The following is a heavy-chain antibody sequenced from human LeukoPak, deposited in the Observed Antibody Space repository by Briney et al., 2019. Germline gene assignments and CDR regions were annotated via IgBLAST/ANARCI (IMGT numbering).Heavy chain of an antibody. CDR3: ARDRGDSSSWSYGMDV. J-gene: IGHJ6*02. CDR2: INPSGGST. Sequence: GASVKVSCKASGYTFTGYYMHWVRQAPGQGLEWMGIINPSGGSTSYAQKFQGRVTMTRDTSTSTVYMELSSLRSEDTAVYYCARDRGDSSSWSYGMDVWGQGTTVTVSS. V-gene: IGHV1-46*01. D-gene: IGHD6-13*01. CDR1: GYTFTGYY.